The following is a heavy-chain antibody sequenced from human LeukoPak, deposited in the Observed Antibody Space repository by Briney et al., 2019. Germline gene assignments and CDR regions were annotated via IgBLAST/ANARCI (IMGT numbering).Heavy chain of an antibody. CDR2: IYYSGST. CDR3: ARLTEMYAFDI. Sequence: SQTLSLTCTVSGGSISSGDYYWSWIRRPPGKGLEWIGYIYYSGSTYYNPSLKSRVTISVDTSKNQFSLKLSSVTAADTAVYYCARLTEMYAFDIWGQGTMVTVSS. D-gene: IGHD1-20*01. V-gene: IGHV4-30-4*08. J-gene: IGHJ3*02. CDR1: GGSISSGDYY.